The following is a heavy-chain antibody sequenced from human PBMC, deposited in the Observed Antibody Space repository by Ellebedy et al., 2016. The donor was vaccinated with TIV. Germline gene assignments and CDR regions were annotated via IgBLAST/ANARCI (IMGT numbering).Heavy chain of an antibody. CDR1: GYTFSGYY. CDR2: SSPNNGDR. CDR3: ARAQLRSPRCDY. D-gene: IGHD3-3*01. J-gene: IGHJ4*02. V-gene: IGHV1-2*02. Sequence: AASVKVSCKASGYTFSGYYIHWVRQAPGQGLAWMGWSSPNNGDRNYEQKFQGRVTMTRDTSTSTAYMEVRGLRFDDTAVYYCARAQLRSPRCDYWGQGTLVTVSS.